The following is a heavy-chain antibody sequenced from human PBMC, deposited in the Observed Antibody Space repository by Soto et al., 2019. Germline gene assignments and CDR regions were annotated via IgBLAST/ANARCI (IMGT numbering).Heavy chain of an antibody. CDR1: GFTVSSNY. V-gene: IGHV3-66*01. J-gene: IGHJ6*02. D-gene: IGHD6-13*01. CDR2: IYSGGRT. CDR3: ARAAAGSSHYYYGMDV. Sequence: EVQLVESGGGLVQPGGSLRLSCAASGFTVSSNYMSWVRQAPGKGLEWVSVIYSGGRTYYAGSVKGRFTISRDNSKNTLYLQMNSLRAEDTAVYYCARAAAGSSHYYYGMDVWGQGTTVTVSS.